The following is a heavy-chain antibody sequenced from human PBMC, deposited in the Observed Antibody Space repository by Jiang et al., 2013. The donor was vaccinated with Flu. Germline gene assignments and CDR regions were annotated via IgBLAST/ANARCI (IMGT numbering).Heavy chain of an antibody. Sequence: LLKPSETLSLTCAVYGGSFSGYYWSWIRQPPGKGLEWIGEINHSGTTNHNPSLKSRVTISVDTTKNQLSLKVTSVTAADTAVYYCARSSERGDGYNFGMQSDSWGQGTLVTVSS. CDR3: ARSSERGDGYNFGMQSDS. D-gene: IGHD5-24*01. CDR1: GGSFSGYY. V-gene: IGHV4-34*01. CDR2: INHSGTT. J-gene: IGHJ4*02.